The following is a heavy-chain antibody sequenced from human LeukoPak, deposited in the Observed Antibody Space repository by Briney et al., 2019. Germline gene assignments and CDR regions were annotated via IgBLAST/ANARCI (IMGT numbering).Heavy chain of an antibody. Sequence: GGSLRLSCAASGFTFSSYSMNWVRQAPGKGLEWVSSISSSSSYIYYADSVKGRFTISRDNAKNSLYMQMNSLRAEDTAVYYCARDTGYSSGSYNLPFDYWGQGTLVTVSS. CDR3: ARDTGYSSGSYNLPFDY. CDR2: ISSSSSYI. V-gene: IGHV3-21*01. CDR1: GFTFSSYS. D-gene: IGHD6-19*01. J-gene: IGHJ4*02.